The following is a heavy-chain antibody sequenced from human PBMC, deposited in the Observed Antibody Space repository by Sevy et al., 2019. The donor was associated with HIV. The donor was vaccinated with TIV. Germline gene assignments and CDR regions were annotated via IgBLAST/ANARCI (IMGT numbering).Heavy chain of an antibody. J-gene: IGHJ4*02. CDR3: VRDGWNY. CDR1: GFTFSTST. CDR2: MTSSGSYI. Sequence: WGSLRLSCAASGFTFSTSTMNWVRQAPGKGLEWVSLMTSSGSYILYADSVKGRFTISRDNAKNSVFLQMNSLRVEETAVYYCVRDGWNYWGQRTLVTVSS. D-gene: IGHD2-15*01. V-gene: IGHV3-21*01.